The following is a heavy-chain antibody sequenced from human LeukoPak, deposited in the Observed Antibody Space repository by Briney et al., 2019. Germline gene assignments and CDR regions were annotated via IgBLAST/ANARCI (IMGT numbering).Heavy chain of an antibody. CDR1: GGTFSSYA. Sequence: GSSVKVSCKASGGTFSSYAISWVRQAPGQGLEWMGGIIPIFGTANYAQKFQGRVTITRDTFARTVYLELTSLRSEDTAVYYCARPGASSPGNWFASWGQGTLVTVSS. D-gene: IGHD6-13*01. V-gene: IGHV1-69*05. CDR3: ARPGASSPGNWFAS. CDR2: IIPIFGTA. J-gene: IGHJ5*01.